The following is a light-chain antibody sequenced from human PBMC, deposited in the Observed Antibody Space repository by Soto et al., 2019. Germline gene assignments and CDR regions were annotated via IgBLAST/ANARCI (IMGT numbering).Light chain of an antibody. CDR3: QQYGSSALYT. CDR1: QSLSRSS. J-gene: IGKJ2*01. Sequence: EIVLTQSPGTLSLSPGERATLSCRASQSLSRSSLAWYQQKPGQAPRLLIHAASSRATGIPDRFSASGSGTDFTLTISRLEPEDFAIYYCQQYGSSALYTFGQGTKLEIK. V-gene: IGKV3-20*01. CDR2: AAS.